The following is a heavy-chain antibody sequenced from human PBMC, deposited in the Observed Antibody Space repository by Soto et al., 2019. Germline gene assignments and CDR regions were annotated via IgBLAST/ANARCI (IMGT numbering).Heavy chain of an antibody. D-gene: IGHD6-13*01. J-gene: IGHJ6*02. V-gene: IGHV1-69*06. CDR3: ARSPDPIAAADIYYYYGMDV. Sequence: SVKVSCKASGGTFSSYAISWVRQAPGQGLEWMGGIIPIFGTANYAQKFQGRVAITADKSTSTAYMELSSLRSEDTAVYYCARSPDPIAAADIYYYYGMDVWGQGTTVTAP. CDR1: GGTFSSYA. CDR2: IIPIFGTA.